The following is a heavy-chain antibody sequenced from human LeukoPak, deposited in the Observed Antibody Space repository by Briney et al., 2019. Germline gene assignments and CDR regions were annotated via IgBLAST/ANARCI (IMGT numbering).Heavy chain of an antibody. V-gene: IGHV1-2*02. CDR2: INPNSGGT. Sequence: ASVKVSCKASGYTFTGHYMHWVRQAPGQGLEWMGWINPNSGGTNYAQKFQGRVTMTRDTSISTAYMELSRLRSDDTAVYYCAREVGSGSYYNTFDYWGQGTLVTVSS. J-gene: IGHJ4*02. CDR1: GYTFTGHY. D-gene: IGHD3-10*01. CDR3: AREVGSGSYYNTFDY.